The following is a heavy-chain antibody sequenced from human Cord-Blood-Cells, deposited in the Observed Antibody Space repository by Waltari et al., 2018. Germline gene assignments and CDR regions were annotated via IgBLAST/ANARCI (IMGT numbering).Heavy chain of an antibody. Sequence: QVQLVQSGAEVKKPGASVKVSCKASGYTFTGYYMHWVRQAPGQGLEWMGWINPNSGGTNYAQKFQGRVTMTRDTSISTAYMELSRLRSDDTAVYYCARVSGSSGSGGYYFDYWGQGTLVTVSS. V-gene: IGHV1-2*02. CDR1: GYTFTGYY. CDR2: INPNSGGT. CDR3: ARVSGSSGSGGYYFDY. J-gene: IGHJ4*02. D-gene: IGHD3-10*01.